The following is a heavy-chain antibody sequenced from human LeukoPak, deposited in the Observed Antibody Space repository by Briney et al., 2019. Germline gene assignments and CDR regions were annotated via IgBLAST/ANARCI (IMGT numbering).Heavy chain of an antibody. CDR1: GFTFSSYA. CDR3: ARGRGSYLPGSNWFDP. Sequence: PGGSLRLSCAASGFTFSSYAMSWVRQAPGKGLEWVSAISGSGGSTYYADSVKGRFTISRDNSKNTLYLQMNSLRAEDTAVYYCARGRGSYLPGSNWFDPWGQGTLVTVSS. CDR2: ISGSGGST. V-gene: IGHV3-23*01. J-gene: IGHJ5*02. D-gene: IGHD3-10*01.